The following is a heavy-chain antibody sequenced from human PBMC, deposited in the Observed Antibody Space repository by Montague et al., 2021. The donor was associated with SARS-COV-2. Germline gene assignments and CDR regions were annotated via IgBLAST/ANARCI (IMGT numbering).Heavy chain of an antibody. J-gene: IGHJ4*02. V-gene: IGHV4-39*02. CDR1: GGSISSPDYY. CDR2: MSYTGRT. Sequence: SETLSLTCTVSGGSISSPDYYWGWIRQSPGKGLEWIGSMSYTGRTYYNPSLRGRVSFSMDTSKNHFSLSLSSVTVADTAVYFCASQLPSNCTTSECHPYYFDDWGQGALVTVSS. CDR3: ASQLPSNCTTSECHPYYFDD. D-gene: IGHD2-8*01.